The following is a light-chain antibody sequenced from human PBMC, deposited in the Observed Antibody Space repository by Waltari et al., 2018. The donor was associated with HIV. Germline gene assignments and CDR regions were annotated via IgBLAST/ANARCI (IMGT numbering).Light chain of an antibody. CDR3: SSYAGTSNFVL. Sequence: QSALTQPRSVSESPGQSVTISCTGTSSDVGAYNYVSWYQQHPGRAPKFSLYNVSGRPSGVPVPFSGSKSGNTASLTIVGLQAEDDADYYCSSYAGTSNFVLFGGGTKLTV. CDR2: NVS. V-gene: IGLV2-11*01. CDR1: SSDVGAYNY. J-gene: IGLJ2*01.